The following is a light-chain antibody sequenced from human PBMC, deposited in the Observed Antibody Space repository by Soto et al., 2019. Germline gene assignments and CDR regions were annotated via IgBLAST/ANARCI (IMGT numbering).Light chain of an antibody. J-gene: IGKJ1*01. V-gene: IGKV3-15*01. CDR2: GAS. CDR1: QSVSSN. CDR3: QQYNNWPPWT. Sequence: EIVMTQSPATLSVSPGERATLSCRASQSVSSNLAWYQQKPGQAPRLLIYGASTRATGIPARFSGSGSGTEFTLPIGSLQSEDFAVYDCQQYNNWPPWTFGQGTKVEIK.